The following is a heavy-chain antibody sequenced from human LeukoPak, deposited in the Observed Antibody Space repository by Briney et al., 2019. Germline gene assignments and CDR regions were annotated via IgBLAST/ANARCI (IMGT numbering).Heavy chain of an antibody. Sequence: PSETLSLTCAVYGGSFSGYYWSWTRQPPGKGLEWIGEINHSGSTNYNPSLKSRVTISVDTSKNQFSLKLSSVTAADTAVYYCARAGSGGVTMVRGNDYWGQGTLVTISS. CDR1: GGSFSGYY. J-gene: IGHJ4*02. V-gene: IGHV4-34*01. CDR2: INHSGST. D-gene: IGHD3-10*01. CDR3: ARAGSGGVTMVRGNDY.